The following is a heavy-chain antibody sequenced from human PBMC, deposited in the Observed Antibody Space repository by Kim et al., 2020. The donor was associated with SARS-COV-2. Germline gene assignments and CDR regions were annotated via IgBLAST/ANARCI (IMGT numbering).Heavy chain of an antibody. CDR2: IYYSGST. CDR1: GGSISSSSYY. Sequence: SETLSLTCTVSGGSISSSSYYWGWIRQPPGKGLEWIGSIYYSGSTYYNPSLKSRVTISVDTSKNQFSLKLSSVTAADTAVYYCGSGAAGTPVPDPWGQGTLVTVSS. CDR3: GSGAAGTPVPDP. D-gene: IGHD6-13*01. J-gene: IGHJ5*02. V-gene: IGHV4-39*01.